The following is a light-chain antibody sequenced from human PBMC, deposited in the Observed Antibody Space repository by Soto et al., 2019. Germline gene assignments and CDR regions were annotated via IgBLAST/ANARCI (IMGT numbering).Light chain of an antibody. CDR1: QSISSY. CDR3: QQSYSTPRT. V-gene: IGKV1-39*01. Sequence: DIQMTQSPSSLSASVGDRVTITCRASQSISSYLNWYQQKPGKAPKLLIYAPSSLQSGVPSRFTGSGSGTDFTLTISILQPEDFANYYCQQSYSTPRTFGQGTKMEIK. CDR2: APS. J-gene: IGKJ1*01.